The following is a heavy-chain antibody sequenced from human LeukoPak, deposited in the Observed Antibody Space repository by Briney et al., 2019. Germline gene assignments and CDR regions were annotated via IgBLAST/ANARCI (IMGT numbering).Heavy chain of an antibody. D-gene: IGHD1-26*01. V-gene: IGHV1-2*02. CDR2: INPDSGGT. CDR1: GYTFTGDY. CDR3: ARPSGSYFYYFDY. J-gene: IGHJ4*02. Sequence: EASVKVSCKASGYTFTGDYLHWVRQAPGQGLEWMGWINPDSGGTNFAQGFQGRVTMTRDTSISTAYMELSSLRSDDTAVYYCARPSGSYFYYFDYWGQGTLVTVSS.